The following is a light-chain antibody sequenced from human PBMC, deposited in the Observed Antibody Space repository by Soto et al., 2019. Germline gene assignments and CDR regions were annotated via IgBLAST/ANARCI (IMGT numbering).Light chain of an antibody. V-gene: IGKV3-20*01. CDR1: QSISRY. Sequence: TLSCRASQSISRYLAWYQQKPGQGPRLLIYGESSRATGTPDRFSGSGSGTDLTLTINRLEPEDFALYYCQQYGSSPPTCGQGTKVDIK. CDR2: GES. CDR3: QQYGSSPPT. J-gene: IGKJ1*01.